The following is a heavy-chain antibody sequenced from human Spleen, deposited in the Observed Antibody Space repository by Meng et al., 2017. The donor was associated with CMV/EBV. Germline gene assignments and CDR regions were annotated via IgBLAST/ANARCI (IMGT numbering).Heavy chain of an antibody. CDR1: GYTFTSYA. J-gene: IGHJ4*02. CDR2: SNAGNGNT. CDR3: ARAPSGTIVAPVSAAYFDY. D-gene: IGHD5-12*01. V-gene: IGHV1-3*02. Sequence: ASVKVSCKASGYTFTSYAMHWVRQAPGQRLEWMGWSNAGNGNTKYSQEFQGRVTITRDTSASTAYMELSSLRSEDTAVYYCARAPSGTIVAPVSAAYFDYWGQGTLVTVSS.